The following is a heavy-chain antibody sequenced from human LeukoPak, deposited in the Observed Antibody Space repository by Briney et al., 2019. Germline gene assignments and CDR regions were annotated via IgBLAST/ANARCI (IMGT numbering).Heavy chain of an antibody. CDR3: ARDKLRFDFDY. J-gene: IGHJ4*02. V-gene: IGHV4-59*12. Sequence: SETLSLTCTVSGGSISSYYWSWIRQPPGKGLEWIGYIYYSGSTNYNPSLKSRVTISVDTSKNQFSLKLSSVTAADTAVYYCARDKLRFDFDYWGQGTLVTVSS. D-gene: IGHD3-16*01. CDR2: IYYSGST. CDR1: GGSISSYY.